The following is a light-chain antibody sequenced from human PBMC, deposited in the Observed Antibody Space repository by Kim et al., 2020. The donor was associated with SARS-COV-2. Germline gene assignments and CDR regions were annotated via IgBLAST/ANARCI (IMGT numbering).Light chain of an antibody. Sequence: SSELTQDPAVSVALGQTVRITCQGDSLRSYYASWYQQKPGQAPVLVIYGKNNRPSGIPDRFSGSSSGNTASLTITGAQAEDEADYYCNSRDSSDNPVVFGGGTKLTVL. CDR3: NSRDSSDNPVV. J-gene: IGLJ2*01. CDR1: SLRSYY. CDR2: GKN. V-gene: IGLV3-19*01.